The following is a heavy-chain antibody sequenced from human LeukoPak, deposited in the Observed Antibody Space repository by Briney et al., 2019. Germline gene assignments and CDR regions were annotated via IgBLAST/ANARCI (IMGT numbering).Heavy chain of an antibody. Sequence: GGSLRLSCEGSGFTFSNYWMGWVRQAPGKGLQWVANIKTDGSEKYYVDSVKGRFTISRDNAKNSLYLQMNSLRAEDTAVYYCARGGAYGDYFDYWGQGTLVTVSS. CDR1: GFTFSNYW. CDR3: ARGGAYGDYFDY. D-gene: IGHD4-17*01. CDR2: IKTDGSEK. V-gene: IGHV3-7*01. J-gene: IGHJ4*02.